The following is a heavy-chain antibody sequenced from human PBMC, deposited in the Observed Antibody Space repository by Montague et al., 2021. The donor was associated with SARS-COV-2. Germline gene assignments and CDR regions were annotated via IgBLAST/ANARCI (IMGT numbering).Heavy chain of an antibody. CDR3: ARARSAFDM. J-gene: IGHJ3*02. CDR2: VHYNGTT. V-gene: IGHV4-59*13. CDR1: GGSLRAYF. Sequence: SETLSLTCSVAGGSLRAYFWSWIRQPPGKRLEWIGGVHYNGTTDYNPSLKSRVNISLDTSTTQLSLDMASVTSVDTGVYYCARARSAFDMWGRGTMVTVSS.